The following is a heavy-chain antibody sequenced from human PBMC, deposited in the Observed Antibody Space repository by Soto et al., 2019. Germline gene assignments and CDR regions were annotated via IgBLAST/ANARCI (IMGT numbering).Heavy chain of an antibody. D-gene: IGHD3-10*01. J-gene: IGHJ6*02. CDR1: GDSISSYN. Sequence: QVQLQESGPGLVKPSETLSLTCTVSGDSISSYNLAWIRQPPGKGLEWIGYFRSSGGTSYNPSLKRRGAIPADPSTKQFSLRLTSVTAADTAVYYCVRQGIGVLHGLVDVWGQGTTVTVSS. CDR3: VRQGIGVLHGLVDV. V-gene: IGHV4-59*08. CDR2: FRSSGGT.